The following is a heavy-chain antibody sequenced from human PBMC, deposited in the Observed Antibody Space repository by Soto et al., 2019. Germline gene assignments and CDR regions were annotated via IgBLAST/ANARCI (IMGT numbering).Heavy chain of an antibody. Sequence: QVQLVESGGGVVQPGRSLRLSCAASGFTFISYAMHWVRQAPGTGLEWVAVISFDGSTAYYADSVKGRFTISRDNSKNTVYLQMNSLRSEDTAVYYCARSRHGSGSYTHFYYGLDVWGQGTTVTVSS. D-gene: IGHD3-10*01. CDR2: ISFDGSTA. CDR1: GFTFISYA. CDR3: ARSRHGSGSYTHFYYGLDV. J-gene: IGHJ6*02. V-gene: IGHV3-30-3*01.